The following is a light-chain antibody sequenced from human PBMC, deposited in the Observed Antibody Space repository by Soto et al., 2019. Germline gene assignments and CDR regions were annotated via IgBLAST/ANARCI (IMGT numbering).Light chain of an antibody. V-gene: IGKV3-15*01. CDR3: QQYNKWPPYT. CDR2: GAS. Sequence: EIVMTQSPATLSVSPGERATLSCRASHSVSSNLAWYQQKPAQAPRLLIYGASTRATGIPARFSGSGSGTEFTLTISSLQSEDFAVYYCQQYNKWPPYTFGQGTKLEIK. J-gene: IGKJ2*01. CDR1: HSVSSN.